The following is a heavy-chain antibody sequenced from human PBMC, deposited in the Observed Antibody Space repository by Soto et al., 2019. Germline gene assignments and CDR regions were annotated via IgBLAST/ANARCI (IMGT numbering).Heavy chain of an antibody. CDR1: GFTFSSYA. J-gene: IGHJ4*02. V-gene: IGHV3-23*01. Sequence: PGGSLRLSCAASGFTFSSYAMSWVRQAPGKGLEWVSAISGSGGSTYYADSVKGRFTISRDNSKNTLYLQMNSLRAEDAAVYYWAERVNFDWHLGYWGQGTLGTVSS. CDR3: AERVNFDWHLGY. D-gene: IGHD3-9*01. CDR2: ISGSGGST.